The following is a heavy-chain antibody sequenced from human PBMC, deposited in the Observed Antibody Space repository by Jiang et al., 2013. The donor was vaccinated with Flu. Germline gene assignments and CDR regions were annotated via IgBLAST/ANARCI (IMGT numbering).Heavy chain of an antibody. V-gene: IGHV4-61*01. CDR2: LYDSGGS. CDR3: ARHSYIVGARFDY. J-gene: IGHJ4*02. Sequence: PGLVKASETLSLTCTVSGGSVSSGSYHWSWIRQPPGKGLEWIGNLYDSGGSSYNPSLKSRLTISVDTSKNQFSLKLSSVTAADTAVYYCARHSYIVGARFDYWGQGALVTVSS. CDR1: GGSVSSGSYH. D-gene: IGHD1-26*01.